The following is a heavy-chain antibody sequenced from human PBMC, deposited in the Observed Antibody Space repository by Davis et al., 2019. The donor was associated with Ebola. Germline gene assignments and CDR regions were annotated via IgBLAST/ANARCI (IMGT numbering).Heavy chain of an antibody. J-gene: IGHJ4*02. CDR3: TRESGRGGASSTDC. CDR2: ISSNGGST. D-gene: IGHD2-21*01. Sequence: GESLKISCSASGFTFSSYAMHWLRQAPGKGLEYVSAISSNGGSTYYADSVKGRFTISRDNSKDTLYLQMNSLKTEDTAVYYCTRESGRGGASSTDCWGQGTLVTVSS. CDR1: GFTFSSYA. V-gene: IGHV3-64*04.